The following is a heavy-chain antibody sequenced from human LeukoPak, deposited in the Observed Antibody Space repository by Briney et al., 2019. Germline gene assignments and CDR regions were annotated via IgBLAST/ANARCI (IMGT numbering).Heavy chain of an antibody. Sequence: GASVTVSCTASVYTFTSYDINWVRQATGQGLEWMGWMNPNSGNTGFAQKFQGRVTITRNTSISTAYMELSSLRSEDTAVYYCARVLYGGTSPLNYWGQGTLVTVSS. CDR2: MNPNSGNT. CDR3: ARVLYGGTSPLNY. CDR1: VYTFTSYD. V-gene: IGHV1-8*03. D-gene: IGHD4-23*01. J-gene: IGHJ4*02.